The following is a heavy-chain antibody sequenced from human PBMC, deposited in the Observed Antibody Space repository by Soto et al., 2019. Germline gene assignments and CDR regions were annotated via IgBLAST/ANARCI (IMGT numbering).Heavy chain of an antibody. J-gene: IGHJ6*02. CDR1: GYSFTSYW. CDR2: IDPSDSYT. CDR3: ARPIGNYGMDV. V-gene: IGHV5-10-1*01. Sequence: GESLKISCKGSGYSFTSYWISWVRQMPGKGLEWMGSIDPSDSYTNYSPSFQGHVTISADKSISTDFLQWSSLKASDTAMYYCARPIGNYGMDVWGQGTTVTVSS.